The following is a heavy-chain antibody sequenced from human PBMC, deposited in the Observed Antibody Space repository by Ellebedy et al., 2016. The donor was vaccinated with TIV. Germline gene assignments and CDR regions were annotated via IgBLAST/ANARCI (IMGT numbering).Heavy chain of an antibody. D-gene: IGHD4-17*01. CDR1: GYTLTELS. J-gene: IGHJ6*02. CDR3: ATYGDYEGYYYYYYGMDV. Sequence: ASVKVSCKVSGYTLTELSMHWVRQAPGKGLEWMGGFDPEDGETIYAQKFQGRVTMTEDTSTDTAYMELSSLRSEDTGVYYCATYGDYEGYYYYYYGMDVWGQGTTVTVSS. CDR2: FDPEDGET. V-gene: IGHV1-24*01.